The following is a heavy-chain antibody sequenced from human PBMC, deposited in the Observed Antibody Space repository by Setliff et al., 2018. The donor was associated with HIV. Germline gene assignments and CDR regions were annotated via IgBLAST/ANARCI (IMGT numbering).Heavy chain of an antibody. CDR2: IYHSGST. V-gene: IGHV4-38-2*01. D-gene: IGHD6-19*01. Sequence: KPSETLSLTCAVSGYSISSGYYWGWIRQPPGKGLEWIGSIYHSGSTYYNPSLKSRVTISVDTAKNQFSLKLSSVTAADTAVYYCARSRESSGYYRDYYYYLDVWGKGTTVTVSS. J-gene: IGHJ6*03. CDR1: GYSISSGYY. CDR3: ARSRESSGYYRDYYYYLDV.